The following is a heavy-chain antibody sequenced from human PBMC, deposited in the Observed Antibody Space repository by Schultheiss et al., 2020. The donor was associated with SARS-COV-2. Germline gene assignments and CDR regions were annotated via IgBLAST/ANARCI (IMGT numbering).Heavy chain of an antibody. CDR3: ARDFSGGGGWFDP. J-gene: IGHJ5*02. D-gene: IGHD3-16*01. Sequence: ASVKVSCKASGYTFTSYDINWVRQATGQGLEWMGWMNPNSGNTGYAQKFQGRVTMTRNTSISTAYMELSRLRSDDTAVYYCARDFSGGGGWFDPWGQGTLVTVSS. V-gene: IGHV1-8*01. CDR1: GYTFTSYD. CDR2: MNPNSGNT.